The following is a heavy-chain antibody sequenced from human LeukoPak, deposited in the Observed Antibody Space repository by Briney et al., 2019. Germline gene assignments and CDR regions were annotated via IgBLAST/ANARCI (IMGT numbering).Heavy chain of an antibody. CDR1: GFTFSSYA. D-gene: IGHD2/OR15-2a*01. Sequence: GGSLRLSCAASGFTFSSYAMHWVRQAPGKGLEWVAVISYDGSNKYYADSVKGRFTISRDNAKNSVYLQMNSLRAEDTAVYYCARELLSLDYWGQGTPVTVSS. CDR3: ARELLSLDY. J-gene: IGHJ4*02. CDR2: ISYDGSNK. V-gene: IGHV3-30-3*01.